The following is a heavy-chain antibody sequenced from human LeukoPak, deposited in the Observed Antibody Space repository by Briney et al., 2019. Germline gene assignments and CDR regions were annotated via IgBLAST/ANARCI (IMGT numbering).Heavy chain of an antibody. CDR3: ARIGYYGSGTYPFDY. V-gene: IGHV3-7*05. CDR1: GFTFGKYW. J-gene: IGHJ4*02. Sequence: GGSLRLSCAASGFTFGKYWMSWVRQAPGKGLEWVANIKQDGSEKYYVDSVKGRFTFSRDNAKNSLYLQMDSLRAEDTAVYYCARIGYYGSGTYPFDYWGQGTLVTVSS. CDR2: IKQDGSEK. D-gene: IGHD3-10*01.